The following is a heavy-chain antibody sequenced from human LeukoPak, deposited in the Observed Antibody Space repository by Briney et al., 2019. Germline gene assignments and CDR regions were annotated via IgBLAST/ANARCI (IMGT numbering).Heavy chain of an antibody. J-gene: IGHJ4*02. CDR3: AKMSSSSWSNFDY. CDR1: GFTFDDYA. Sequence: GGSLRLSCAASGFTFDDYAMHWVRQAPGKGLEWVSGISWNSGSIGYADSVKGRFTISRDNSKNTLYLQMNSLRAEDTAVYYCAKMSSSSWSNFDYWGQGTLVTVSS. CDR2: ISWNSGSI. D-gene: IGHD6-13*01. V-gene: IGHV3-9*01.